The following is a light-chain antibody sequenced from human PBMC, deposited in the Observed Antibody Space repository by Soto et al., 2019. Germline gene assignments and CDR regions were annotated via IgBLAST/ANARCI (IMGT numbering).Light chain of an antibody. CDR3: QQYNSSPPEFT. CDR2: GAS. CDR1: QSISSSY. Sequence: EIVLTQSPGTLSVSPGERVTLSCRASQSISSSYLAWYQQRPGQAPRLLIFGASYKATGRPDRFNGSGSGTDFTLTSSRLESEDFADYYCQQYNSSPPEFTFGPGTKVDSK. J-gene: IGKJ3*01. V-gene: IGKV3-20*01.